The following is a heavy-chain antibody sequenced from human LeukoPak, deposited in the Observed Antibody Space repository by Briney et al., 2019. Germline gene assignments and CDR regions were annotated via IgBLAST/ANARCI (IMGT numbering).Heavy chain of an antibody. CDR2: ISSSSSYI. CDR1: GFTFSSYS. CDR3: ARQDYVWGSLDY. J-gene: IGHJ4*02. Sequence: GGSLRLSCAASGFTFSSYSMNWVRQAPGKGLEWVSSISSSSSYIYYADSVKGRFTISRDNAKNSLYLQMNSLRAEDTAVYYCARQDYVWGSLDYWGQGTLVTVSS. D-gene: IGHD3-16*01. V-gene: IGHV3-21*04.